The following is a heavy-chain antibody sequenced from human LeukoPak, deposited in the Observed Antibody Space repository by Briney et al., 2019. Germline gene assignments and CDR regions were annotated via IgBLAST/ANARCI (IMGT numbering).Heavy chain of an antibody. CDR1: GFTFSDHC. CDR3: VRALYRSGWYPDY. CDR2: TRNKADSYIT. V-gene: IGHV3-72*01. J-gene: IGHJ4*02. Sequence: GGSLRLSCAASGFTFSDHCIHWVRQAPGKGLEWVGRTRNKADSYITQYAASVKGRFTISRDDSKNSLYLQMNSLKTEDTAVYYCVRALYRSGWYPDYWGQGTLVTVSS. D-gene: IGHD6-19*01.